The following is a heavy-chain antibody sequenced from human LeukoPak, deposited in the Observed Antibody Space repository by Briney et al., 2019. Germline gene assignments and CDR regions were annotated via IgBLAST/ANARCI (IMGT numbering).Heavy chain of an antibody. J-gene: IGHJ6*02. V-gene: IGHV1-8*01. CDR1: GYTFTSYD. CDR3: ARGPSLAAAGYYYYYGMDV. Sequence: ASVKVSCKASGYTFTSYDINWVRQATGQGLEWMGWMNPNSGNTGYAQKFQGRVTMTRNTSISTAYMELSSLRSEDTAVYHCARGPSLAAAGYYYYYGMDVWAKGPRSPSP. D-gene: IGHD6-13*01. CDR2: MNPNSGNT.